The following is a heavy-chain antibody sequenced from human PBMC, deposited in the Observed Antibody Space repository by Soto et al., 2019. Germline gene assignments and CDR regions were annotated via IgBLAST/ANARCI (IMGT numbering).Heavy chain of an antibody. CDR3: ARGRLGYCSGDGCSFYPNAQDWLCDV. J-gene: IGHJ2*01. V-gene: IGHV4-59*01. D-gene: IGHD2-15*01. CDR1: GGSFSRYY. Sequence: QVLLQESGPGLVKPSETLSLTCSVSGGSFSRYYWSWIRQPPGKGLECVGFSYDNGNTNYNPSLKRRVTRSLDTSKSQFSLKLNSLTAADTAVYYCARGRLGYCSGDGCSFYPNAQDWLCDVWGRGTLVTVSS. CDR2: SYDNGNT.